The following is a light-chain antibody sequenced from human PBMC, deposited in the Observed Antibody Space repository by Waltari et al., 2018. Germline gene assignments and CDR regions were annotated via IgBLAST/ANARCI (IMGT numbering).Light chain of an antibody. J-gene: IGLJ3*02. CDR3: QSYDSSLRGSRV. V-gene: IGLV1-40*01. CDR2: DNN. CDR1: SSNIGAGYH. Sequence: QSVLTQPPSVSGAPGQRVTISCTGSSSNIGAGYHVHWYQQLPGTAPKLLLFDNNNRPPGVPDRFSGSKSGTSASLVITGLQAEDEADYYCQSYDSSLRGSRVFGGGTKVTVL.